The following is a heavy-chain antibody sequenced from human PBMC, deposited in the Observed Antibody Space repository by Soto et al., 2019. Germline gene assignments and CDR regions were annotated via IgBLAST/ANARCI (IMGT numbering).Heavy chain of an antibody. J-gene: IGHJ5*02. Sequence: SETLSLTCAVYGGSFSGYYWSWIRQPPGKGLEWIGEINHSGSTNYNPSLKSRVTISVDTSKNQFSLKLSSVTAADTAVYYCARGRIALFDSSSRRTTRWFDPWGQGTLVTVSS. CDR3: ARGRIALFDSSSRRTTRWFDP. D-gene: IGHD6-13*01. CDR1: GGSFSGYY. V-gene: IGHV4-34*01. CDR2: INHSGST.